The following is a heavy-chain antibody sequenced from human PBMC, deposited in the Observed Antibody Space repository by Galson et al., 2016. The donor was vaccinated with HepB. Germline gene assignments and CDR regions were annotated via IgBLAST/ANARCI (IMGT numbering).Heavy chain of an antibody. V-gene: IGHV3-7*03. CDR1: GFTFSRFW. J-gene: IGHJ1*01. Sequence: LRLSCAASGFTFSRFWMNWVRQAPGKGLEWVASIKEDGSKTFYVDSVKGRFTMSRDNVEESVSLQMNSLRAEDTAVYYCAKYGDEAGRNFHHWGQGTLVTVSS. CDR2: IKEDGSKT. D-gene: IGHD6-19*01. CDR3: AKYGDEAGRNFHH.